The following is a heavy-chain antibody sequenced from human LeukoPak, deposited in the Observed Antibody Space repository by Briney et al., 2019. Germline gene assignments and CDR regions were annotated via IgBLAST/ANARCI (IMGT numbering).Heavy chain of an antibody. V-gene: IGHV3-9*01. CDR1: KFTFDDYG. CDR3: ARQGPCSSLSCSIDY. Sequence: PGGSLRLSCAASKFTFDDYGMHWVRQAPGKGLEWVSGISWNSGSIGYADSVKGRFTISRDNAKNSLYLQMNSLRAEDTAVYFCARQGPCSSLSCSIDYWGQGTLVTVSS. D-gene: IGHD2-2*01. J-gene: IGHJ4*02. CDR2: ISWNSGSI.